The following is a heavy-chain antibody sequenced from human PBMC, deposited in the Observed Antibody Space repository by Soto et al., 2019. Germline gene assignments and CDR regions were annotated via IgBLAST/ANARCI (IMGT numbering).Heavy chain of an antibody. J-gene: IGHJ4*02. CDR1: GGTFSSYT. V-gene: IGHV1-69*08. D-gene: IGHD3-10*01. CDR2: IIPILGIA. CDR3: ARDSRSHYGSGRDY. Sequence: QVQLVQSGAEVKKPGSSVKVSCKASGGTFSSYTISWVRQAPGQGLEWMGRIIPILGIANYAQKFQGRVTXNAXKXTSTAYMELSSLRSEDTAVYYCARDSRSHYGSGRDYWGQGTLVTVSS.